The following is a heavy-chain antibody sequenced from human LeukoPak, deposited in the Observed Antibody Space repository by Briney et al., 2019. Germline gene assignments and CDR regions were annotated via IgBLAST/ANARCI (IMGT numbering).Heavy chain of an antibody. CDR3: ARRYSNYFIDY. Sequence: SETLSLTCTVSGASLSSSGYYWVWIRQPPGKGLEWIGSIHYSGRTYYNPSLTTRITISVDTSKTQFSRKLSSVTAADTAVYYCARRYSNYFIDYWGQGTLVTVSS. D-gene: IGHD4-11*01. J-gene: IGHJ4*02. CDR1: GASLSSSGYY. CDR2: IHYSGRT. V-gene: IGHV4-39*01.